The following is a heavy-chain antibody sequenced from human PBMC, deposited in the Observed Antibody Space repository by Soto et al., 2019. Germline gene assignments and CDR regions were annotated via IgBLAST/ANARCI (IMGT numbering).Heavy chain of an antibody. CDR2: IKQDGSEK. J-gene: IGHJ5*02. V-gene: IGHV3-7*01. CDR1: GFTFSSYW. Sequence: GGSLRLSCAASGFTFSSYWMSWVRQAPGKGLEWVANIKQDGSEKYYVDSVKGRFTISRDNAKNSLYLQMNSLRAEDTAVYYCARDLRGYDRSWFDPWGQGTLVTVSS. CDR3: ARDLRGYDRSWFDP. D-gene: IGHD5-12*01.